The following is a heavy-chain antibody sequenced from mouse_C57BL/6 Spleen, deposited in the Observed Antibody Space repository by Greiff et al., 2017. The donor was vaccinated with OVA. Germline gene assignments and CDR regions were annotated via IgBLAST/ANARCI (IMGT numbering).Heavy chain of an antibody. Sequence: VKLMESDAELVKPGASVKISCKVSGYTFTDHTIHWMKQRPEQGLEWIGYIYPRDGSTKYNEKFKGKATLTADKSSSTAYMQLNSLTSEDSAVYFCARSGYYGSSYDYCDYWGQGTTLTVSS. CDR1: GYTFTDHT. V-gene: IGHV1-78*01. D-gene: IGHD1-1*01. J-gene: IGHJ2*01. CDR3: ARSGYYGSSYDYCDY. CDR2: IYPRDGST.